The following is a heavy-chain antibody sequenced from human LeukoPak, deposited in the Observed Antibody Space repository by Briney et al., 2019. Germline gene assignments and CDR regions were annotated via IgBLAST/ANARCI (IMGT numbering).Heavy chain of an antibody. CDR3: ARARTLFPDY. V-gene: IGHV1-8*01. Sequence: GASVKVSCKASGYTFTSYDINWVRQATGQGLEWMGWMNPNSGNTGYAQEFQGRVTMTRNTSISTAYMELSSLRSEDTAVYYCARARTLFPDYWGQGTLVTVSS. CDR1: GYTFTSYD. D-gene: IGHD3-10*01. CDR2: MNPNSGNT. J-gene: IGHJ4*02.